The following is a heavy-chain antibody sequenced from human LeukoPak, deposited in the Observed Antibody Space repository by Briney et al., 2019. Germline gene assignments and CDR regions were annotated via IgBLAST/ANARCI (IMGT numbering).Heavy chain of an antibody. CDR1: GFTFSSYA. V-gene: IGHV3-23*01. Sequence: GGSLRLSCAASGFTFSSYAMSWVRQAPGKGLEWVSAISGSGGSTYYADSVKGRFTISRDNAKNSLYLQMNNLKAEDTAAYYCARDFASSRGGNLYSYMDVWGKGTTVTVSS. J-gene: IGHJ6*03. CDR3: ARDFASSRGGNLYSYMDV. D-gene: IGHD3-16*01. CDR2: ISGSGGST.